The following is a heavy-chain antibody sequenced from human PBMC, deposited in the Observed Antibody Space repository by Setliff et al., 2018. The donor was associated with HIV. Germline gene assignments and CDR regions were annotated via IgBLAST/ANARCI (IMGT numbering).Heavy chain of an antibody. Sequence: PSETLSLTCTVSGGSISSGSYYWSWIRQPAGKGLEWIGQIHTSGSTNYNPSLESRVIILVDASKNQFSLKLTSVTAADTAIYYCARGVNFDYWGQGTQVTVSS. V-gene: IGHV4-61*09. CDR3: ARGVNFDY. D-gene: IGHD3-3*01. CDR2: IHTSGST. J-gene: IGHJ4*02. CDR1: GGSISSGSYY.